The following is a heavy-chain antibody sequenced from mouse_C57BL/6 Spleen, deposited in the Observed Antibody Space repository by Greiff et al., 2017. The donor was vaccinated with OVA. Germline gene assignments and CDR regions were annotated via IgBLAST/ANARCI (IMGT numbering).Heavy chain of an antibody. V-gene: IGHV1-50*01. CDR3: ARRIYYDYPRDFDY. J-gene: IGHJ2*01. CDR2: IDPSDSYT. D-gene: IGHD2-4*01. CDR1: GYTFTSYW. Sequence: QVQLKQPGAELVKPGASVKLSCKASGYTFTSYWMQWVKQRPGQGLEWIGEIDPSDSYTNYNQKFKGKATLTVDTSSSTAYMQLSSLTSEDSAVDYCARRIYYDYPRDFDYWGQGTTLTVSS.